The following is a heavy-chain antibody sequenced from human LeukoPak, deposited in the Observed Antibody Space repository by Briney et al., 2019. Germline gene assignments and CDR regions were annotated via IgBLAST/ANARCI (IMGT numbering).Heavy chain of an antibody. J-gene: IGHJ4*02. D-gene: IGHD3-22*01. CDR2: ISYDGSNK. CDR1: GFTFSSYG. V-gene: IGHV3-30*18. Sequence: PGGSLRLSCAASGFTFSSYGMHWVRQALGKGLEWVAVISYDGSNKYYADSVKGRFTISRDNSKNTLYLQMNSLRAEDTAVYYCAKGDYDSSGYYSGSYFDYWGQGTLVTVSS. CDR3: AKGDYDSSGYYSGSYFDY.